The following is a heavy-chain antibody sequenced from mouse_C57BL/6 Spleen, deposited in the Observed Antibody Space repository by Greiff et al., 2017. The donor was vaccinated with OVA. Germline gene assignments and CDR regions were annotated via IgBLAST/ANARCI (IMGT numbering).Heavy chain of an antibody. CDR2: IDPSDSET. J-gene: IGHJ3*01. Sequence: QVQLQQPGAELVRPGSSVKLSCKASGYTFTSYWMHWVKQRPIQGLEWIGNIDPSDSETHYNQKFKDKATLTVDKSSSTAYMQLSSLTSEDSAVYDCAVYYYCSSPFAYWGQGTLVTVSA. CDR1: GYTFTSYW. V-gene: IGHV1-52*01. D-gene: IGHD1-1*01. CDR3: AVYYYCSSPFAY.